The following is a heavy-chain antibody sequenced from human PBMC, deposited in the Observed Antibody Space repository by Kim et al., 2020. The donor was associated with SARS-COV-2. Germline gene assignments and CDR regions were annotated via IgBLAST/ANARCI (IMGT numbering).Heavy chain of an antibody. J-gene: IGHJ4*02. D-gene: IGHD4-17*01. CDR1: GGSFSGYY. V-gene: IGHV4-34*01. CDR3: ARGLEGNDYGDYAALDY. Sequence: SETLSLTCAVYGGSFSGYYWSWIRQPPGKGLEWIGEINHSGSTNYNPSLKSRVTISVDTSKNQFSLKLSSVTAADTAVYYCARGLEGNDYGDYAALDYWGQGTLVTVSS. CDR2: INHSGST.